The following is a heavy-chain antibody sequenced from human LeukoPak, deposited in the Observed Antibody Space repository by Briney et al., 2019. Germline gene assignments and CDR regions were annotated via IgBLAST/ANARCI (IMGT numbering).Heavy chain of an antibody. V-gene: IGHV3-23*01. CDR2: ISDSGGRT. D-gene: IGHD3-22*01. Sequence: GGSLRLSCAVSGITLSNYGMSWVRQAPGKGLEWVAGISDSGGRTNYADSVRGRFTISRDNPKNTLYLQMNRLRAEDTAVYFCAKRGVVIRVILVGFHKEAYYFDCGGQGALVTVSS. CDR3: AKRGVVIRVILVGFHKEAYYFDC. J-gene: IGHJ4*02. CDR1: GITLSNYG.